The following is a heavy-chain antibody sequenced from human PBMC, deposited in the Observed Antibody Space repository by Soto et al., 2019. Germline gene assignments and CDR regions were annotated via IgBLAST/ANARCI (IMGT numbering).Heavy chain of an antibody. CDR2: FNPNSGAT. Sequence: ASVKVSCKASGYTFTGYYMHWVRQAPGQGLEWMGWFNPNSGATNYAQKFQGWVTMTRDTSISTAYMELSRLRSDDTAVYYCARDPGIAAAGTPTSLGYWGQGTLVTVSS. D-gene: IGHD6-13*01. CDR3: ARDPGIAAAGTPTSLGY. J-gene: IGHJ4*02. V-gene: IGHV1-2*04. CDR1: GYTFTGYY.